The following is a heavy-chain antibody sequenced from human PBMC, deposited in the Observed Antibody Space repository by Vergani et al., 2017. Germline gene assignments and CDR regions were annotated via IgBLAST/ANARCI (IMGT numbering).Heavy chain of an antibody. D-gene: IGHD3-3*01. CDR2: IYYSGST. CDR3: ARASAASAQYYDFWSGYYTNNYYYYGMDV. Sequence: QVQLQESGPGLVKPSETLSLTCTVSGGSISSYYWSWIRQPPGKGLEWIGYIYYSGSTNYNPSLKSRVTISVDTSKNQFSLKLSSVTAADTAVYYCARASAASAQYYDFWSGYYTNNYYYYGMDVWGQGTTVTVSS. J-gene: IGHJ6*02. V-gene: IGHV4-59*01. CDR1: GGSISSYY.